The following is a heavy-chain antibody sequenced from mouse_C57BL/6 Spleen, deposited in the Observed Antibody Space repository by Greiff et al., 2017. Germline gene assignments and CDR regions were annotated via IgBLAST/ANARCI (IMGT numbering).Heavy chain of an antibody. CDR2: IRNKANGYTT. J-gene: IGHJ1*03. V-gene: IGHV7-3*01. CDR3: ARYILPWYFDV. Sequence: EVQGVESGGGLVQPGGSLSLSCAASGFTFTDYYMSWVRQPPGKALEWLGFIRNKANGYTTEYSASVKGRYTISRDNSQSILYLQMNALRAEDSATHDCARYILPWYFDVWGTGTTVTVSS. CDR1: GFTFTDYY. D-gene: IGHD2-10*01.